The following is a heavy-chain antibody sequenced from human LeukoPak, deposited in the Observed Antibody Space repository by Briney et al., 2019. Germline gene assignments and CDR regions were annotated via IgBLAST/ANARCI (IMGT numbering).Heavy chain of an antibody. D-gene: IGHD2-2*02. Sequence: EASVNVSCKASGGTFSIYAISWVRQAPGQGLEWMGGIIPIFGTANYAQKFQGRVTITTDESTSTAYMELSSLRSEDTAVYYCARERCSSTSCYKGFDYWGQGTLVTVSS. CDR2: IIPIFGTA. CDR3: ARERCSSTSCYKGFDY. V-gene: IGHV1-69*05. CDR1: GGTFSIYA. J-gene: IGHJ4*02.